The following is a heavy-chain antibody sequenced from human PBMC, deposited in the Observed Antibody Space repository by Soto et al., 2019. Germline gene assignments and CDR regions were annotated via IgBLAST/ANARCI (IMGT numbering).Heavy chain of an antibody. Sequence: ASVKVSCTASGYTFTSYGISWVRQAPGQGLEWMGWISAYNGNTNYAQKLRGRVTMTTDTSTSTAYMELRSLRSDDTAVYYCARTAVLRYFDWLLAEGYYFDYWGQGTLVTVSS. J-gene: IGHJ4*02. CDR1: GYTFTSYG. D-gene: IGHD3-9*01. CDR3: ARTAVLRYFDWLLAEGYYFDY. CDR2: ISAYNGNT. V-gene: IGHV1-18*01.